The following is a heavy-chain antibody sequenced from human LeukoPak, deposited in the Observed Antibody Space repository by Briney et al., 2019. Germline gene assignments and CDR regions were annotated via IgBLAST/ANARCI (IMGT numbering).Heavy chain of an antibody. D-gene: IGHD2-2*01. Sequence: GGSLRLSCAASGFTFSDYYISWIRQAPGKGLEWVSYISSSSSTIYYADSVKGRFTISRDNAKNSLYLQMNSLRAEDTAVYYCARDLSTSRYYYYGMDVWGQGTTVTVSS. J-gene: IGHJ6*02. CDR3: ARDLSTSRYYYYGMDV. CDR1: GFTFSDYY. V-gene: IGHV3-11*04. CDR2: ISSSSSTI.